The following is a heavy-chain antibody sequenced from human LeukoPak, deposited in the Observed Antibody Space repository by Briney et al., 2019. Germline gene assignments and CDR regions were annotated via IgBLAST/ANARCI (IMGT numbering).Heavy chain of an antibody. V-gene: IGHV1-46*01. CDR1: GYSFTIHY. J-gene: IGHJ5*02. CDR3: ARDNSVGDIAWWFDP. D-gene: IGHD3-16*02. Sequence: ASVTVSFKASGYSFTIHYMHWVRQAPGQGLEWMGLINPSGSSTLYAQKFQGRVTMTRDMSTTTDYMELSSLRSEDTAVYYCARDNSVGDIAWWFDPWGQGTLVIVSS. CDR2: INPSGSST.